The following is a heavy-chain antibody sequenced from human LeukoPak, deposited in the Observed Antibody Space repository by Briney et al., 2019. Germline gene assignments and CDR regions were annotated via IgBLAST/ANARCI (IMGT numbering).Heavy chain of an antibody. D-gene: IGHD6-19*01. V-gene: IGHV3-21*01. J-gene: IGHJ4*02. Sequence: GGSLRLSCAASGFTFSSYSMNWVRQAPGKGLEWVSYINSGSSYIYYADSVKGRFTISRDNAKNSLYLQMTSLRAEDTAVYYCGVVAGTPFDYWGQGTLVTVSS. CDR3: GVVAGTPFDY. CDR1: GFTFSSYS. CDR2: INSGSSYI.